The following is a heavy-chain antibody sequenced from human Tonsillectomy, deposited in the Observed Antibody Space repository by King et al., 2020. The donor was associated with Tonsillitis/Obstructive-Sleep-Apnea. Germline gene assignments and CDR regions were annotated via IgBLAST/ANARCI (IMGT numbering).Heavy chain of an antibody. J-gene: IGHJ5*02. V-gene: IGHV3-30*01. CDR3: ARPTVTNWFDP. CDR1: GFTFSSYA. Sequence: QLVQSGGGVVQPGRSLRLSCAASGFTFSSYAMHWVRQAPGKGLEWVAVISYDGSNKYYADSVKGRFTISRDNSKNTLYLQMNSLRAEDTAVYYCARPTVTNWFDPWGQGTLVTVSS. CDR2: ISYDGSNK. D-gene: IGHD4-17*01.